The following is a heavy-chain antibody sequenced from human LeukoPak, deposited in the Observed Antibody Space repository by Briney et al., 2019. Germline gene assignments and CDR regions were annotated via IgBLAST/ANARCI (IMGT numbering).Heavy chain of an antibody. V-gene: IGHV3-23*01. D-gene: IGHD4-11*01. CDR3: AKEKNDYSDYSYMDV. Sequence: PGGSLRLSCAASGFTFSRYALCWVRQAPEKGLEWVSAISGDGTYTYYADSVKGRFTVSRDNTKNTLYLQMNSLRAEDTAAYYCAKEKNDYSDYSYMDVWGKGTTVTVSS. CDR2: ISGDGTYT. CDR1: GFTFSRYA. J-gene: IGHJ6*03.